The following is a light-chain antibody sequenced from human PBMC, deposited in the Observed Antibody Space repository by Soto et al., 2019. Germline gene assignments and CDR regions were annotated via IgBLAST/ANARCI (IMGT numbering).Light chain of an antibody. V-gene: IGKV3-20*01. Sequence: EIVLTQSPGTLSLSPGERATLSCRASQSVSSSYLAWYQQKPGQAPRLLIYGASSRATGIPDRFSGSGSGIDFTLSISRLEPEDFAVYSCLQYGISPLTFSGGTKVEIK. CDR3: LQYGISPLT. CDR1: QSVSSSY. J-gene: IGKJ4*01. CDR2: GAS.